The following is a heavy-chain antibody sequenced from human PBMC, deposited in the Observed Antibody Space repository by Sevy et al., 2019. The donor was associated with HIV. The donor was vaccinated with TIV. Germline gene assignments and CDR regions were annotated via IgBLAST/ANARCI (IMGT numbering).Heavy chain of an antibody. CDR3: VRDDRDGYFEH. V-gene: IGHV1-2*02. J-gene: IGHJ4*02. CDR2: INPDSGDP. CDR1: GYTFTGYY. Sequence: ASVKVSCKASGYTFTGYYMHWMRQAPGQGLEWMGWINPDSGDPTYAPKFQGRVTLTRERSINTAYMDLRRLKSDDTAVYYCVRDDRDGYFEHWGQGTLVTVSS.